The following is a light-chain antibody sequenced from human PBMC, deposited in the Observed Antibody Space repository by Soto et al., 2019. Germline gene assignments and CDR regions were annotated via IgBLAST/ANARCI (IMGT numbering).Light chain of an antibody. CDR3: QQSYTTLFT. Sequence: DIQMTQSPSSLSASVGDRVTSTCRASQSISNYLNWYQQKPGKAPKLLIYDASSLQSGVPSRFSGSGSGTDFTLTISSLQPEDFATYSCQQSYTTLFTFGPGTNVDI. J-gene: IGKJ3*01. CDR2: DAS. CDR1: QSISNY. V-gene: IGKV1-39*01.